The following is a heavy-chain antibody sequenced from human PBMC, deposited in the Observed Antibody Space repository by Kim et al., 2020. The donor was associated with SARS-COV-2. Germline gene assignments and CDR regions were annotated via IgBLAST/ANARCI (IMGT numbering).Heavy chain of an antibody. CDR1: GFTFSSYG. J-gene: IGHJ4*02. V-gene: IGHV3-30*18. CDR3: AKRALFRIAAAGTGVLGY. CDR2: ISYDGSNK. Sequence: GGSLRLSCAASGFTFSSYGMHWVRQAPGKGLEWVAVISYDGSNKYYADSVKGRFTISRDNSKNTLYLQMNSLRAEDTAVYYCAKRALFRIAAAGTGVLGYWGQGTLVTVSS. D-gene: IGHD6-13*01.